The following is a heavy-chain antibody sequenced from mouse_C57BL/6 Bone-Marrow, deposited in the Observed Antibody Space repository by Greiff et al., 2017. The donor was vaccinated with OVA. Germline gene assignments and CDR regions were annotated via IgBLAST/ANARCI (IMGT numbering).Heavy chain of an antibody. V-gene: IGHV5-6*02. CDR2: ISSGGSYT. CDR1: GFTFSSYG. CDR3: ARQRRFYWCFDV. Sequence: EVKLVESGGDLVKPGGSLKLSCAASGFTFSSYGMSWVRQPPDKRLVWVATISSGGSYTYYPASVKGRFPISRDNAKNTLYLQMSSMEDKDTAMYYCARQRRFYWCFDVWGTGTTVTVSS. J-gene: IGHJ1*03.